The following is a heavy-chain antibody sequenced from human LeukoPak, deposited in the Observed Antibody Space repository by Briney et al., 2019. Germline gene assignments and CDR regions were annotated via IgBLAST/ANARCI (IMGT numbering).Heavy chain of an antibody. CDR1: GFTFSSYN. Sequence: GGSLRLSCTASGFTFSSYNMNWVRQAPGKGLEWVSRITSGSGTISYADSVKGRFTISRDNAKNSLYLQMNSLRDEDTAVYYCARSPGFDIWGQGTMVTVSS. V-gene: IGHV3-48*02. CDR3: ARSPGFDI. J-gene: IGHJ3*02. CDR2: ITSGSGTI.